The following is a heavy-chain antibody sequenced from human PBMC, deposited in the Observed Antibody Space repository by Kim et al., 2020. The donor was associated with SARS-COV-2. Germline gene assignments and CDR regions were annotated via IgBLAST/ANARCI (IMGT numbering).Heavy chain of an antibody. CDR3: ATAHDYGDFYFDY. CDR1: GYTLTELS. D-gene: IGHD4-17*01. V-gene: IGHV1-24*01. J-gene: IGHJ4*02. Sequence: ASVKVSCKVSGYTLTELSMHWVRQAPGKGLEWMGRFDPEDGETIYAQKFQGRVTMTEDTSTDTAYMELSSLRSEDTAVYYCATAHDYGDFYFDYWGQGTLVTVSS. CDR2: FDPEDGET.